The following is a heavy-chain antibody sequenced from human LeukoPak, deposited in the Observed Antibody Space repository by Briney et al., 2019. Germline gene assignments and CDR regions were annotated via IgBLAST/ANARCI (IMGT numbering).Heavy chain of an antibody. V-gene: IGHV1-2*02. J-gene: IGHJ5*02. Sequence: AASVKVSCKASGGTFSSYAISWVRQAPGQGLEWMGWINPNSGGTNYAQKFQGRVTMTRDTSISTAYMELSRLRSDDTAVYYCARDDVAWGHNWFDPWGQGTLVTVSS. CDR2: INPNSGGT. CDR3: ARDDVAWGHNWFDP. CDR1: GGTFSSYA. D-gene: IGHD1-26*01.